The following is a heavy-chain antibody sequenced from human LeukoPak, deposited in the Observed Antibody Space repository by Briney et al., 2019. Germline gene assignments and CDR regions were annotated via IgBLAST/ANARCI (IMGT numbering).Heavy chain of an antibody. CDR1: GGSISSSSYY. CDR2: FYYSRST. D-gene: IGHD3-9*01. J-gene: IGHJ4*02. CDR3: ARHVRGYDILTGYYNPPPDY. Sequence: SETLPLTCTVSGGSISSSSYYWVWMRQPPGQGLEWIMCFYYSRSTYYNPTPKSRVTISFDRCTNQFSLKLRSVTAADTAVYYCARHVRGYDILTGYYNPPPDYWGQGTLVTVSS. V-gene: IGHV4-39*01.